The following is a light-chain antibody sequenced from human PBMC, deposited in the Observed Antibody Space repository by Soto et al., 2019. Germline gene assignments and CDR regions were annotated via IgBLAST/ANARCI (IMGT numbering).Light chain of an antibody. CDR2: ATT. Sequence: QPVLTQPASLSGSPGQSITISCTGTSSDVGNYNLVSWYQHHPGKAPQLIIYATTKRPSGVSNRYSGSKSGNTASLTISGLQPEDEANYDCCSYAGSVTFTFGGGTKLTVL. V-gene: IGLV2-23*02. CDR3: CSYAGSVTFT. J-gene: IGLJ2*01. CDR1: SSDVGNYNL.